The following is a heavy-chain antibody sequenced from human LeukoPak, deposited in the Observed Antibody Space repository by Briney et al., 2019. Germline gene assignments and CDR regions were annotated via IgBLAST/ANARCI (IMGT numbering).Heavy chain of an antibody. D-gene: IGHD6-19*01. CDR1: GYSFTSYW. CDR3: ARQNSSGWYFDY. V-gene: IGHV5-51*01. Sequence: ASVKVSCKGSGYSFTSYWIGWVRQMPGKGLEWMGIIYPGDSDTRYSPSFQGQVTISADKSISTAYLQWSSLKASDTAMYYCARQNSSGWYFDYWGQGTLVTVSS. CDR2: IYPGDSDT. J-gene: IGHJ4*02.